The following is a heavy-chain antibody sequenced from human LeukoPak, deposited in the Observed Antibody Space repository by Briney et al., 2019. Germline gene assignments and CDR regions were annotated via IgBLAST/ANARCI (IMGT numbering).Heavy chain of an antibody. D-gene: IGHD1-26*01. J-gene: IGHJ2*01. Sequence: GGSLSLSCAASGFTFSRNGMHWVRQAPGKGLEWVALIYYDGSNKYYVDSVKGRFTISRDNSKNVVYLQMNSLRAEDTAVYYCARDLLYSGSYSWYFDLWGRGTPVTVSS. V-gene: IGHV3-33*01. CDR1: GFTFSRNG. CDR3: ARDLLYSGSYSWYFDL. CDR2: IYYDGSNK.